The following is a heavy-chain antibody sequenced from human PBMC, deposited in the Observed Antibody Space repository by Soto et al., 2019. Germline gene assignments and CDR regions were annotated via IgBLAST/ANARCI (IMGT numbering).Heavy chain of an antibody. J-gene: IGHJ6*02. CDR1: GCTFSSYA. CDR2: IIPISGTA. D-gene: IGHD2-2*01. V-gene: IGHV1-69*01. CDR3: ARSQGSSTSLEIYYYYYYGMDV. Sequence: QVQLVQSGAEVKKPGSSVKVSCQASGCTFSSYAISWVRQAPGQGRAWMGGIIPISGTANYAQKFQGRVTITADESTSTAYMELSSLRSEATAVYYCARSQGSSTSLEIYYYYYYGMDVWGHGTTFTVSS.